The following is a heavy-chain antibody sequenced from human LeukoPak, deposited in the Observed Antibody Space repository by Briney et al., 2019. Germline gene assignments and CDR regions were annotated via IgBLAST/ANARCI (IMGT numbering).Heavy chain of an antibody. D-gene: IGHD3-22*01. CDR3: ARDEYYYDSSGYYSRWFDP. J-gene: IGHJ5*02. CDR1: GCTFTGYY. CDR2: INPNSGGT. Sequence: VASVKVSCKASGCTFTGYYMHWVRQAPGQGLEWMGWINPNSGGTNYAQKFQGRVTMTRDTSISTAYMELSRLRSDDTAVYYCARDEYYYDSSGYYSRWFDPWGQGTLVTVSS. V-gene: IGHV1-2*02.